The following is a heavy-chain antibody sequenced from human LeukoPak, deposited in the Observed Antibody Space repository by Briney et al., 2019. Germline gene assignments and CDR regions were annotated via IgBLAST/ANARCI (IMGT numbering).Heavy chain of an antibody. CDR1: GASISSHAW. CDR3: ASRRVLTGEPY. J-gene: IGHJ4*02. V-gene: IGHV4-4*02. CDR2: IYHSGST. D-gene: IGHD7-27*01. Sequence: SGTLSPTCAVSGASISSHAWWTWVRQPPRKGLEYVGEIYHSGSTIYNPSLSGRVTISVDKSNNQFSLKLTSVTAADTAVYYCASRRVLTGEPYWGQGSLVTVSS.